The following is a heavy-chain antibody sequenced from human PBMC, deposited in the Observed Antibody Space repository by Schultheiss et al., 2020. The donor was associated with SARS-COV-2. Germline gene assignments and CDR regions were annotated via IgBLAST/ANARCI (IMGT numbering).Heavy chain of an antibody. CDR2: INPNSGGT. J-gene: IGHJ4*02. CDR3: ATGLELLLV. CDR1: GYTFTSYD. D-gene: IGHD1-7*01. V-gene: IGHV1-2*02. Sequence: ASVKVSCKASGYTFTSYDINWVRQAPGQGLEWMGWINPNSGGTNYAQKFQGRVTMTRDTSISTAYMELSRLRSDDTAVYYCATGLELLLVWGQGTLVTVSS.